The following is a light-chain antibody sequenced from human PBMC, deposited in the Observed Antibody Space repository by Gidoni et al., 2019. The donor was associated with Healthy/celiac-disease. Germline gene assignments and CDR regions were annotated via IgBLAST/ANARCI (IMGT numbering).Light chain of an antibody. V-gene: IGLV3-19*01. Sequence: SSELTQDPAVSVALGHTVWVTCQGDSLSSYYASWYQQKPGQAPVLVIYGKNNRPSGIPDRFSGSSSGNTASLTTTGAQAEDEADYYCNSRDSSGNHVFGTGTKVTVL. CDR2: GKN. J-gene: IGLJ1*01. CDR1: SLSSYY. CDR3: NSRDSSGNHV.